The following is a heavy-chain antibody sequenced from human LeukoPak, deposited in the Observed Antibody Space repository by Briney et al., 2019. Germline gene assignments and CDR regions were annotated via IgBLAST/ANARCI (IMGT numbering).Heavy chain of an antibody. J-gene: IGHJ6*02. CDR2: INGDGSST. Sequence: PGGSLRLSRAASGFTFSSYWMHWVRQAPGKGLVWVSRINGDGSSTNYADSVKGRFTISRDNAQNTLYLQMNSLGAEDTVVYYCTRVDIRGYRSFYHYYGMDVWGQGTTVTVSS. CDR1: GFTFSSYW. V-gene: IGHV3-74*01. CDR3: TRVDIRGYRSFYHYYGMDV. D-gene: IGHD3-16*02.